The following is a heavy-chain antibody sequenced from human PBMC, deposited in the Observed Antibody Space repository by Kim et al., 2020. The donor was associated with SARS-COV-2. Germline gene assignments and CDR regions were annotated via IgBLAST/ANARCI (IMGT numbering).Heavy chain of an antibody. CDR1: GFTFSDYY. Sequence: GGSLRLSCAASGFTFSDYYMSWIRQAPGKGLEWVSYISSSSSYTNYADSVKGRFTISRDNAKNSLYLQMNSLRAEDTAVYYCARDNRVGLYGSGRIDYWGQGTLVTVSS. CDR3: ARDNRVGLYGSGRIDY. CDR2: ISSSSSYT. J-gene: IGHJ4*02. V-gene: IGHV3-11*06. D-gene: IGHD3-10*01.